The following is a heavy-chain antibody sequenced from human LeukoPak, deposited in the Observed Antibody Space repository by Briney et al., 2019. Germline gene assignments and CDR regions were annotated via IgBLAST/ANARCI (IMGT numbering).Heavy chain of an antibody. V-gene: IGHV3-23*01. Sequence: GSLRLSCAASGFTFSSYAMSWVCQAPGKGLEWVSAISGSGGSTYYADSVKGRFTISRDNSKNTLYLQMNSLRAEDTAVYYCAKDSDVLWFGAYYFDYWGQGTLVTVSS. CDR3: AKDSDVLWFGAYYFDY. D-gene: IGHD3-10*01. J-gene: IGHJ4*02. CDR2: ISGSGGST. CDR1: GFTFSSYA.